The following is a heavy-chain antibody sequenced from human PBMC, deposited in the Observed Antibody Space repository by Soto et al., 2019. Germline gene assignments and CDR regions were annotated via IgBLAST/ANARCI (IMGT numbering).Heavy chain of an antibody. D-gene: IGHD2-15*01. J-gene: IGHJ6*02. Sequence: SETLSLTCAVYGGSFSGYYWSWIRQPPGKGLEWIGEINHSGSTNYNPSLKSRVTISVDTSKNQFSPKLSSVTAADTAVYYCARISGYCSGGSCYGDYYYYGMDVWGQGTTVTVSS. V-gene: IGHV4-34*01. CDR2: INHSGST. CDR1: GGSFSGYY. CDR3: ARISGYCSGGSCYGDYYYYGMDV.